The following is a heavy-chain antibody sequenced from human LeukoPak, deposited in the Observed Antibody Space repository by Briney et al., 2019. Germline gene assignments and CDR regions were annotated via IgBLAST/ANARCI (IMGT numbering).Heavy chain of an antibody. CDR2: IYYSGST. J-gene: IGHJ3*02. V-gene: IGHV4-39*01. D-gene: IGHD2-8*01. Sequence: SETLSLTCTVSGGSISSYYWGWIRQPPGKGLEWIGSIYYSGSTYYNPSLKSRVTISVDTSKNQFSLKLSSVTAADTAVYYCARRSGVVLMVYARDDAFDIWGQGTMVTVSS. CDR3: ARRSGVVLMVYARDDAFDI. CDR1: GGSISSYY.